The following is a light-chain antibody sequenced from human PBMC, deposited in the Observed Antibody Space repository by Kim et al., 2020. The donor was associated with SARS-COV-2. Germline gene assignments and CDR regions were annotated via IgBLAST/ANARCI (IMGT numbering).Light chain of an antibody. J-gene: IGKJ1*01. CDR2: ATS. Sequence: AIQMTQSPSSLSASVGDRVTITCRASQGIRNELGWYQQKPGKAPKLLIYATSTLERGVPSRFSGSGSGTDFTLTISSLQPEDFATYYCLQDYHYPRTFGQGTKLEIK. CDR3: LQDYHYPRT. CDR1: QGIRNE. V-gene: IGKV1-6*01.